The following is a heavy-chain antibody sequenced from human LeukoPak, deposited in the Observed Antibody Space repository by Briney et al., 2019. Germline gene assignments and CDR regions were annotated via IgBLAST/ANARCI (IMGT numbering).Heavy chain of an antibody. CDR2: IYYSGST. J-gene: IGHJ6*03. V-gene: IGHV4-39*01. CDR1: GGSISSSSSY. D-gene: IGHD3-10*01. CDR3: ARVRYYGSGSKRTFYYYMDV. Sequence: SETLSLTCTVSGGSISSSSSYWGWIRQPPGRGLEWIGSIYYSGSTYYNPSLKSRVTISVDTSKNQFSLKLSSMTAADTAVYYCARVRYYGSGSKRTFYYYMDVWGKGTTVTVSS.